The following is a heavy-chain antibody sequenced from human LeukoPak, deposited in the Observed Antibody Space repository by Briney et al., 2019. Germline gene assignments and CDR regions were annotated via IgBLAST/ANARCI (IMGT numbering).Heavy chain of an antibody. V-gene: IGHV3-11*06. Sequence: DSVKGRFTISRDNARNSLFLQMNSLRGEDTALYYCARLATSYGLDLWGQGTTVIVSS. J-gene: IGHJ6*02. CDR3: ARLATSYGLDL.